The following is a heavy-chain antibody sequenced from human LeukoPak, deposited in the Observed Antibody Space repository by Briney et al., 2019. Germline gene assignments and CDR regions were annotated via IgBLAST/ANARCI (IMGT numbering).Heavy chain of an antibody. CDR2: VNPRGEII. J-gene: IGHJ4*02. V-gene: IGHV1-46*02. CDR1: GYTFNDYY. CDR3: ARGGNPYYFDY. Sequence: ASVKVSCKASGYTFNDYYMHWVRQAPGHSFEWMGRVNPRGEIIIYSQKFQGRVSMTRDTSTSTVYMALSSLRSEDTAVYFCARGGNPYYFDYWGQGTLVTVSS.